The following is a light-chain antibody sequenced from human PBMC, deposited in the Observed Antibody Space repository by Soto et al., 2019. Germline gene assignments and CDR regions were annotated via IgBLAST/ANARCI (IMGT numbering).Light chain of an antibody. CDR1: QSISSW. J-gene: IGKJ4*01. Sequence: DIQMTQSPSTLSASVGDRVTITCRASQSISSWLAWYQKKPGKAPNLLIYKASSLESGVPSRFSGSGSGTESTLTISNLQPDDFATYYCQQYNSYPLTFGGGTKVEIK. V-gene: IGKV1-5*03. CDR2: KAS. CDR3: QQYNSYPLT.